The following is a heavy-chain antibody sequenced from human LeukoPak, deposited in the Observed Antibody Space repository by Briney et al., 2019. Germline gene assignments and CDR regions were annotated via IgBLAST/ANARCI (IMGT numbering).Heavy chain of an antibody. Sequence: SVKVSCKASGGTFSSYAISWVRQAPGQGLEWMGGIIPIFGTANYAQKFQGRVTITADESTSTAYMELSSLRSEDTAVYYCARGTAAAGFYYYGMDVWGQGTTVTVSS. D-gene: IGHD6-13*01. V-gene: IGHV1-69*13. CDR1: GGTFSSYA. J-gene: IGHJ6*02. CDR3: ARGTAAAGFYYYGMDV. CDR2: IIPIFGTA.